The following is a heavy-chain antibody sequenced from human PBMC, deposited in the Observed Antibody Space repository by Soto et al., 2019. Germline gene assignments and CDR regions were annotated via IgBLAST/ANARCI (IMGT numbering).Heavy chain of an antibody. Sequence: GGSLRLSCAASGFIFSHYAMSWARQAPGKGLEWVSGIGGGGDDTNYADSVKGRFTISRDSSKDTLFLQMNSLRVEDTAVYYCAKDAVPRNDLWDYFEFGGQGTLVTVSS. CDR1: GFIFSHYA. CDR2: IGGGGDDT. J-gene: IGHJ4*02. D-gene: IGHD1-1*01. V-gene: IGHV3-23*01. CDR3: AKDAVPRNDLWDYFEF.